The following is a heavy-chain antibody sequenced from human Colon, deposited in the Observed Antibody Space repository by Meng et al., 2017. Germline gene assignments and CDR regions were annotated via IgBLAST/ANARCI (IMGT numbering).Heavy chain of an antibody. V-gene: IGHV3-30*01. CDR3: DPLGGSGDFDY. CDR2: ISYDGSNK. Sequence: GSLRLSCAASGFTFSSYAMHWVRQAPGKGLEWVAVISYDGSNKYYADSVKGRFTISRDNSKNTLYLQMNSLRAEDTAVYYCDPLGGSGDFDYWGQGTLVTVSS. J-gene: IGHJ4*02. CDR1: GFTFSSYA. D-gene: IGHD1-26*01.